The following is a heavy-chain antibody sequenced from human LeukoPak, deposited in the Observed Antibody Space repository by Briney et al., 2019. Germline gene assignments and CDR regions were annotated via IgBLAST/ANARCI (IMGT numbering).Heavy chain of an antibody. CDR1: GYTLPELS. CDR2: FDPEDGET. J-gene: IGHJ4*02. D-gene: IGHD3-10*01. CDR3: ARGTVLLWFGELYPL. V-gene: IGHV1-24*01. Sequence: ASVKVSCQVSGYTLPELSMHWVRQAPGKGLEWVGGFDPEDGETIYAQKFQGRVTMTEDTSTDTAYMELSSLRSDDTAVYYCARGTVLLWFGELYPLWGQGTLVTVSS.